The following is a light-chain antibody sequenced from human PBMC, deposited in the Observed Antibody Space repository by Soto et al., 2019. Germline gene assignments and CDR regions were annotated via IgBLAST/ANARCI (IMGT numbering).Light chain of an antibody. CDR1: QSISIN. V-gene: IGKV3-20*01. Sequence: EIVMTQSPATLSVSPGERATLSCRASQSISINLAWYQQKPGQAPRLLIYGASSRANGIPDRFSGSGSGTDFTLTISRLEPEDFAVYYCQQYGSSPPWTFGQGTKVDIK. CDR2: GAS. J-gene: IGKJ1*01. CDR3: QQYGSSPPWT.